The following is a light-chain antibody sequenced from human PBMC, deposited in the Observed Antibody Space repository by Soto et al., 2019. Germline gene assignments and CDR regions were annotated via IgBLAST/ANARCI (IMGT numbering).Light chain of an antibody. Sequence: QSALTQPASVSGSPGQSITISCTGTSSDVGGYNYVSWYQQHPGKAPKLMIYDVSNRPSGVSNRFSGSKSGNTASLTISGPQAEDEADFYSSSYTGTGTLFVLGTGTRVT. V-gene: IGLV2-14*01. J-gene: IGLJ1*01. CDR2: DVS. CDR1: SSDVGGYNY. CDR3: SSYTGTGTLFV.